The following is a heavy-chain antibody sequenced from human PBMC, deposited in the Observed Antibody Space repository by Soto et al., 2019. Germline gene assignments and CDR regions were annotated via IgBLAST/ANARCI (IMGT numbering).Heavy chain of an antibody. V-gene: IGHV3-15*01. J-gene: IGHJ4*02. CDR3: TTATGRSVTWTRIDY. CDR2: IKSKTDGGTT. Sequence: GGSLRLSCAASGFTFSNAWMSWVRQAPGKGLEWVGRIKSKTDGGTTDYAAPVKGRFTISRDDSKNTLYLQMNSLKTEDTAVYYCTTATGRSVTWTRIDYWGQGTLVTVSS. D-gene: IGHD5-12*01. CDR1: GFTFSNAW.